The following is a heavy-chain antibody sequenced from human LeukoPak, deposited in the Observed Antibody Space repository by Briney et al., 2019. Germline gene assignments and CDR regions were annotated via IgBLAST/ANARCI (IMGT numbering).Heavy chain of an antibody. CDR2: INPSGGST. J-gene: IGHJ5*02. D-gene: IGHD2-2*01. V-gene: IGHV1-46*01. CDR3: ARGRYCSSTSCRGFWFDP. CDR1: GYTFTSYY. Sequence: ASVKVSCKASGYTFTSYYMHWVRQAPGQGLEWMGIINPSGGSTSYAQKFQGRVTMTRDTSTSTAYMELRSLRSDDTAVYYCARGRYCSSTSCRGFWFDPWGQGTLVTVSS.